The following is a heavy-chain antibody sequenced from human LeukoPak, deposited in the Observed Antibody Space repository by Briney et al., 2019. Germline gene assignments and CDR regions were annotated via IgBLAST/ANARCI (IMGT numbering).Heavy chain of an antibody. Sequence: SETLSLTCAIYGGSFSGYYWSWIRQPPGKGLEWIGEINHSGSTNYNPSLTSRVTISVDTSKNQFSLKLTSVTAADTAVYYCARDGGYSNPYYYYYYYMDVWGKGTTVTVSS. CDR1: GGSFSGYY. V-gene: IGHV4-34*01. J-gene: IGHJ6*03. CDR2: INHSGST. CDR3: ARDGGYSNPYYYYYYYMDV. D-gene: IGHD4-11*01.